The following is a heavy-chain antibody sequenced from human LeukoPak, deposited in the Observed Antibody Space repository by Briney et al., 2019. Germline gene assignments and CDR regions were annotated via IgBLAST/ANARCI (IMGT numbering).Heavy chain of an antibody. CDR1: GGSISTYY. Sequence: SETLSLTCTVSGGSISTYYWSWIRPPPGKGLEWIGYIFYRGSTNYNPSLKSRVTISVDTSKNQFSLKVRSVTAADTAVYYCARESSSSHFDYWGQGALVTVSS. J-gene: IGHJ4*02. CDR2: IFYRGST. V-gene: IGHV4-59*12. D-gene: IGHD6-13*01. CDR3: ARESSSSHFDY.